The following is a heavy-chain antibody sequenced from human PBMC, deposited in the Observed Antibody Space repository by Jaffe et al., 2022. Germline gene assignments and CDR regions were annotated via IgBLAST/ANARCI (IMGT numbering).Heavy chain of an antibody. CDR2: IIPIFGTA. Sequence: QVQLVQSGAEVKKPGSSVKVSCKASGGTFSSYAISWVRQAPGQGLEWMGGIIPIFGTANYAQKFQGRVTITTDESTSTAYMELSSLRSEDTAVYYCARDIGQQWLSLDYYYYYMDVWGKGTTVTVSS. J-gene: IGHJ6*03. CDR3: ARDIGQQWLSLDYYYYYMDV. CDR1: GGTFSSYA. V-gene: IGHV1-69*05. D-gene: IGHD6-19*01.